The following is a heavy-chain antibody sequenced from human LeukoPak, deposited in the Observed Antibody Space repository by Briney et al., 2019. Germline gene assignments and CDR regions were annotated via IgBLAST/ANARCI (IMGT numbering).Heavy chain of an antibody. V-gene: IGHV3-7*01. CDR3: ARDFFYSSSWYAAYYYYGMDA. CDR1: GFTFSSYW. J-gene: IGHJ6*02. D-gene: IGHD6-13*01. CDR2: IKQDGSEK. Sequence: GGSLRLSCAASGFTFSSYWMSWVRQAPGKGLEWVANIKQDGSEKYYVDSVKGRFTISRDNAKNSLYLQMNSLRAEDTAVYYCARDFFYSSSWYAAYYYYGMDAWGQGTTVTVSS.